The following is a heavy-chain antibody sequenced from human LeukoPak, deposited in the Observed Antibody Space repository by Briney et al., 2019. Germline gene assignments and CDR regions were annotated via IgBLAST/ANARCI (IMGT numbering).Heavy chain of an antibody. CDR2: ISAYNGNT. CDR1: GYTFTSYG. V-gene: IGHV1-18*01. J-gene: IGHJ6*03. CDR3: ARCPRSGYYYYYMDV. D-gene: IGHD3-3*01. Sequence: GASVKVSCKASGYTFTSYGISWVRQAPGQGLEWMGWISAYNGNTNYAQKLQGRVTMTTDTSTSTAYMELRSLRSEDTAIYYCARCPRSGYYYYYMDVWGKGTTVTVSS.